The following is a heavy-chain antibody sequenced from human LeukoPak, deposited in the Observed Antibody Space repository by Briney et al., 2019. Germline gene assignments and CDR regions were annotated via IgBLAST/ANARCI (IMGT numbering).Heavy chain of an antibody. V-gene: IGHV3-20*04. CDR1: GFTFDDYG. D-gene: IGHD1-26*01. CDR2: INWNGGST. CDR3: ARLSEWELLNNPGWADY. J-gene: IGHJ4*02. Sequence: RPGGSLRLSCAASGFTFDDYGMSWVRQAPGKGLEWVSGINWNGGSTGYAGSVKGRFTISRDNAKNSLYLQMNSLRAEDTALYYCARLSEWELLNNPGWADYWGQGTLVTVSS.